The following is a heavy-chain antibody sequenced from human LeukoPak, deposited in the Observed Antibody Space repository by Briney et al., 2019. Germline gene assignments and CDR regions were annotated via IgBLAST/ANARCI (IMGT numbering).Heavy chain of an antibody. D-gene: IGHD1-14*01. V-gene: IGHV3-30-3*01. Sequence: GGSLRLSCAASGFTFSSYAMHWVRQAAGKGLEWVAIISYDGTNKYQADSVKGRCTISRDNSKNTLYLQMNSLRGEDTAVYYCTRDYNHYFDYWGQGTLVTVST. J-gene: IGHJ4*02. CDR1: GFTFSSYA. CDR3: TRDYNHYFDY. CDR2: ISYDGTNK.